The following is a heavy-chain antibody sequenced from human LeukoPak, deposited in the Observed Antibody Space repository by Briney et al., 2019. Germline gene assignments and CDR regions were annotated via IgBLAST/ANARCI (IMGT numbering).Heavy chain of an antibody. V-gene: IGHV3-30*04. CDR3: ARVKPHYYYYMDV. CDR1: GFTFSSYA. J-gene: IGHJ6*03. CDR2: IPYDGSNR. Sequence: PGGSLRLSCAASGFTFSSYAMHWVRQAPGKGLEWVALIPYDGSNRYYADSVKGRFTISRDNSKNTLYLQMNSLRAEDTAVYYCARVKPHYYYYMDVWGKGTTVTVSS. D-gene: IGHD1-14*01.